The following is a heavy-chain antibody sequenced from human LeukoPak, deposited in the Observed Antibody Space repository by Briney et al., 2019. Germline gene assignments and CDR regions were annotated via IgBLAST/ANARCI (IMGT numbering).Heavy chain of an antibody. CDR3: ARHFYGSGTYYHFDY. V-gene: IGHV1-18*01. J-gene: IGHJ4*02. CDR1: GYTFTSYG. Sequence: ASVQVSCQASGYTFTSYGISWVRQAPGQGPEWMGWISPYNGNTNYAQKFQGRATMTTDTSTSTAYMELRSLRSDDTAVYYCARHFYGSGTYYHFDYWGQGTWSPSPQ. D-gene: IGHD3-10*01. CDR2: ISPYNGNT.